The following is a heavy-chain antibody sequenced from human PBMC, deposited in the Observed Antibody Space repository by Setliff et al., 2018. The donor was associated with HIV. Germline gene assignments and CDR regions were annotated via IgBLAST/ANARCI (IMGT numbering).Heavy chain of an antibody. CDR2: IYYGRSA. V-gene: IGHV4-59*01. CDR1: GGSISPYS. Sequence: SETLSLTCTVSGGSISPYSWSWIRQVPGKGLEWIGNIYYGRSANYKPSLKSRVAISTDWHRNQLSLELRSVTGADTAVYYCARDFTYDNSDSLTGFGMDVWGQGTTVTVSS. D-gene: IGHD3-22*01. CDR3: ARDFTYDNSDSLTGFGMDV. J-gene: IGHJ6*02.